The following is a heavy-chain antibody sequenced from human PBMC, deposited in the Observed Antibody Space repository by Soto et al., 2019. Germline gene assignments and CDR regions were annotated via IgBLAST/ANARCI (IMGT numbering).Heavy chain of an antibody. D-gene: IGHD7-27*01. V-gene: IGHV4-59*08. CDR2: IYYSGST. J-gene: IGHJ3*02. CDR1: GGSISSYY. Sequence: SETLSLTCTVSGGSISSYYWSWIRQPPGKGLEWIGYIYYSGSTNYNPSLKSRVTISVDTSKNQLSLKLSSVTAADTAVYYCARHAPQDLGILTDAFDIWGQGTMVTVSS. CDR3: ARHAPQDLGILTDAFDI.